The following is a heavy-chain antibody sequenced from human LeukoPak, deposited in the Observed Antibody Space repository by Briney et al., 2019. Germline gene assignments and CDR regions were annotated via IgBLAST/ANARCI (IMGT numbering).Heavy chain of an antibody. J-gene: IGHJ4*02. CDR2: INSDGSWT. D-gene: IGHD6-19*01. CDR1: GNYW. V-gene: IGHV3-74*01. Sequence: GGSLRLSCAASGNYWMHWVRQAPGKGLVWVSHINSDGSWTSYADSVKGRFTISRDNAKTSLYLQMYSLRAEDTAVYYCARDWQTRSGWSNYWGQGTLVTVSS. CDR3: ARDWQTRSGWSNY.